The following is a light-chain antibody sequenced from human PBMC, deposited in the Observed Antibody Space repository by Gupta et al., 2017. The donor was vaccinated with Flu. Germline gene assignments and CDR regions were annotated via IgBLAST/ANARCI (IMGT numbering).Light chain of an antibody. V-gene: IGKV1-17*01. CDR2: AAS. CDR3: LQHTSYPPT. CDR1: QGIGND. J-gene: IGKJ1*01. Sequence: DIQMTQSPSSLSASVGDRVTITCRASQGIGNDLGWYQQKPGKAPKRLIYAASSLQSGVPARFSGSRSGTDFTLTISSLQPEDFATYYCLQHTSYPPTFGQGTMVDIK.